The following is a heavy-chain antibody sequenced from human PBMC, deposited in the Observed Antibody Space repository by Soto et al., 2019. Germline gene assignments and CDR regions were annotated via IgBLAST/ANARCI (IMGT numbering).Heavy chain of an antibody. Sequence: SVKVSFKASGGTFSSYAISWVRQAPGQGLEWMGGIIPIFGTANYAQKFQGRVTITADKSTSTAYMELSSLRSEDTAVYYCARERVNYYDSSGYYDYWGQGTLVTVSS. D-gene: IGHD3-22*01. V-gene: IGHV1-69*06. CDR1: GGTFSSYA. CDR3: ARERVNYYDSSGYYDY. J-gene: IGHJ4*02. CDR2: IIPIFGTA.